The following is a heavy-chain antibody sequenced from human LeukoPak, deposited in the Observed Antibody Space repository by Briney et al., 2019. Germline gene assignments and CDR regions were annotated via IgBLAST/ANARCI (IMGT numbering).Heavy chain of an antibody. CDR2: TYYRSKWYN. CDR3: ARVRGSGWYWNWFDP. V-gene: IGHV6-1*01. D-gene: IGHD6-19*01. J-gene: IGHJ5*02. Sequence: SQTLSLTCAISGDSVSSNSAAWNWIRQSPSRGLEWLGRTYYRSKWYNDYAVSEKSRITINPDTSKNQFSLQLNSVTPEGTAVYYCARVRGSGWYWNWFDPWGQGTLVTVSS. CDR1: GDSVSSNSAA.